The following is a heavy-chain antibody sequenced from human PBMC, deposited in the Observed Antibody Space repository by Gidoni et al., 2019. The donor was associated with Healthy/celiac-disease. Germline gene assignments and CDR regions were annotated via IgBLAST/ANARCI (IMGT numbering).Heavy chain of an antibody. Sequence: EGQLLESGGGLVQPGGSLRVSCVASASPFSGYALTWGRQAPGEGLEGVSAISGSGASTDYADSVKGRFTISRDNSKNTLYLQMNSLRAEDTAVYYCAKAPNWHYGAYFDYWGQGTLVTVSS. J-gene: IGHJ4*02. CDR1: ASPFSGYA. CDR2: ISGSGAST. D-gene: IGHD1-7*01. V-gene: IGHV3-23*01. CDR3: AKAPNWHYGAYFDY.